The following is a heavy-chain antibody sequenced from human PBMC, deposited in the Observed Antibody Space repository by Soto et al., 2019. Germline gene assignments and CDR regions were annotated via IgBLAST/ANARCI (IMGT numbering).Heavy chain of an antibody. CDR3: ARRERYYGSPGWFDP. D-gene: IGHD3-10*01. CDR1: GGSISSFTYY. J-gene: IGHJ5*02. V-gene: IGHV4-39*01. CDR2: VYYNENT. Sequence: PSETLSLTCSVSGGSISSFTYYWGWIRQPPGKGLEWIGTVYYNENTYYNPSLKSRVTISVDTAKNQFSLNLRSVTAADTTIYVSARRERYYGSPGWFDPWGPGTRVTASS.